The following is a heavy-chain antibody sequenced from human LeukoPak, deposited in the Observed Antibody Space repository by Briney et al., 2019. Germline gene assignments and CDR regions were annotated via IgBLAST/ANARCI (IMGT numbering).Heavy chain of an antibody. V-gene: IGHV4-61*10. CDR3: ARSLGYYGSGSLD. Sequence: SETLSLTCTVSGGSISSGSYYWSWIRQPAGKGLEWIGYIYYTGSTNYNPSLKSRVTISLDTSKNHFSLRLTSVTAADTAVYYCARSLGYYGSGSLDWGQGTLVTVSS. J-gene: IGHJ4*02. D-gene: IGHD3-10*01. CDR1: GGSISSGSYY. CDR2: IYYTGST.